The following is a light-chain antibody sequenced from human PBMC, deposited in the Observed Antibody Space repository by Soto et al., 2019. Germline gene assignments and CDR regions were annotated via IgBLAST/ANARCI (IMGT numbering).Light chain of an antibody. Sequence: EIILTQSPATLSLSPGDRATLSCRASQRVSHYLAWYQQKPGQAPRLLIYDVSNRATGIPARFSGSGSGTAFTLTISSLETEDFAVYFCQQRSEWPLCTFGQGTKLEIK. CDR1: QRVSHY. CDR3: QQRSEWPLCT. V-gene: IGKV3-11*01. CDR2: DVS. J-gene: IGKJ2*02.